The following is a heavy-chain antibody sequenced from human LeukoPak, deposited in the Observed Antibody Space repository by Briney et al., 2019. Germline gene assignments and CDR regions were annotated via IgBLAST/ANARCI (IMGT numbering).Heavy chain of an antibody. CDR3: ARGGYAARSYFQH. CDR2: IYYSGST. V-gene: IGHV4-59*11. D-gene: IGHD5-12*01. Sequence: SETLSLTCTVSGGSISSHYWSWIRRPPGKGLEWIGYIYYSGSTNYNPSLKSRVTISVDTSKNQFSLKLSSVTAADTAVYYCARGGYAARSYFQHWGQGTLVTVSS. CDR1: GGSISSHY. J-gene: IGHJ1*01.